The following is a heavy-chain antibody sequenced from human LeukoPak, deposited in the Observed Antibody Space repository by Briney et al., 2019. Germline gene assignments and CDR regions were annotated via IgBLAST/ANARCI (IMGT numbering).Heavy chain of an antibody. Sequence: PGGSLRLSCAVSGFSFTNVWMNWVRQAPGKGLEWVSTISGNGGGTYYADSVKGRFTISRDNSKNTLYLQINSLRAEDTAVYSCAKGGIRASFGYVDYWGQGTLVTVSS. CDR3: AKGGIRASFGYVDY. CDR2: ISGNGGGT. D-gene: IGHD5-18*01. V-gene: IGHV3-23*01. CDR1: GFSFTNVW. J-gene: IGHJ4*02.